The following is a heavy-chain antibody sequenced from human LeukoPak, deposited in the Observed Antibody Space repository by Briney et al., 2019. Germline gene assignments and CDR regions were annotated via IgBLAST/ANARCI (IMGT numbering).Heavy chain of an antibody. Sequence: PGGSLRLSCAASGFTFSSYSTNWVRQAPGKGLEWVSSISSSSYIYYADSVKGRFTISRDNAKNSLYLQMNSLRAEDTAVYYCARSHYDILTGYLYYFDYWGQGTLVTVSS. CDR3: ARSHYDILTGYLYYFDY. CDR1: GFTFSSYS. CDR2: ISSSSYI. V-gene: IGHV3-21*01. J-gene: IGHJ4*02. D-gene: IGHD3-9*01.